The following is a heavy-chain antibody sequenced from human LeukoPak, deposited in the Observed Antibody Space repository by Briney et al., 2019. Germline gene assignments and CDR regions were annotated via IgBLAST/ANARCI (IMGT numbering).Heavy chain of an antibody. Sequence: GGSLRLSCAVSGFTFNIYAMSWVRQAPGKGLEWVSRVSASGGGTFYAGSVEGRFIISRDNSKNTLSLQMSSLRAEDTAIYYCAKDKYHDSSRTFDYWGQGTLVTVSS. CDR2: VSASGGGT. J-gene: IGHJ4*02. D-gene: IGHD3-22*01. V-gene: IGHV3-23*01. CDR1: GFTFNIYA. CDR3: AKDKYHDSSRTFDY.